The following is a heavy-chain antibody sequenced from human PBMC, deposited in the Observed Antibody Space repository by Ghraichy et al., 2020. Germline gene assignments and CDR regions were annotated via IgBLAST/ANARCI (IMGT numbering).Heavy chain of an antibody. Sequence: ASVKVSCKASGYTFTGYYMHWVRQAPGQGLEWMGWINPNSGGTNYAQKFQGRVTMTRDTSISTAYMELSRLRSDDTAVYYCARGVPAAQIVATADFDYWGQGTLVTVSS. V-gene: IGHV1-2*02. J-gene: IGHJ4*02. CDR1: GYTFTGYY. CDR3: ARGVPAAQIVATADFDY. CDR2: INPNSGGT. D-gene: IGHD2-2*01.